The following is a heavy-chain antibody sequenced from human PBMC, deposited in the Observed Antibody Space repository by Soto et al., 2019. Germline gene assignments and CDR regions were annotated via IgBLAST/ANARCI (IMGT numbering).Heavy chain of an antibody. CDR1: GGTFSSYA. V-gene: IGHV1-69*13. Sequence: ASVKLSCKASGGTFSSYAISWVRQAPGQGLEWMGGIIPIFGTANYAQKFQGRVTITADESTSTAYMELSSLRSEDTAVCYCARYDLDSVTGDAFDIWGQGTMGTVSS. D-gene: IGHD3-3*01. J-gene: IGHJ3*02. CDR2: IIPIFGTA. CDR3: ARYDLDSVTGDAFDI.